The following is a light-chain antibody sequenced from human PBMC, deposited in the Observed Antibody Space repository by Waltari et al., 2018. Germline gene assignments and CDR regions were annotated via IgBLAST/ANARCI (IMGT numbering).Light chain of an antibody. J-gene: IGKJ4*01. CDR3: QQYYITPLS. CDR1: QSVLYSSDNRNY. Sequence: DIVMTQSPDSLAVSLGERATINCKPSQSVLYSSDNRNYLAWYQQKPGQPPNLLIYWASTLESGVPDRFSGSGSGTDFTLTISSLQAEDVAVYYCQQYYITPLSFGGGTKVEIK. CDR2: WAS. V-gene: IGKV4-1*01.